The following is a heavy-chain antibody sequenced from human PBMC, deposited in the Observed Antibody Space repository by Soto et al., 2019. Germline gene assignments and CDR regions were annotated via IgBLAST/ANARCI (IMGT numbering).Heavy chain of an antibody. CDR1: GGSISSGDYY. D-gene: IGHD6-19*01. Sequence: SETLSLTCTVSGGSISSGDYYWSWIRQPPGKGLEWIGYIYYSGSTYYNPSLKSRVTISVDTSKNQFSLKLSSVTAADTAVYYCARSRIAVAGTGFVPDYWGQGTLVTVS. CDR3: ARSRIAVAGTGFVPDY. V-gene: IGHV4-30-4*01. J-gene: IGHJ4*02. CDR2: IYYSGST.